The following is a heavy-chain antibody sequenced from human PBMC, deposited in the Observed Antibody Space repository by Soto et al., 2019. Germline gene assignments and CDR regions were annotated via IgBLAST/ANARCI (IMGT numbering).Heavy chain of an antibody. V-gene: IGHV5-51*01. D-gene: IGHD5-12*01. CDR1: GYSFTSYW. CDR3: ARLKRGYSGYYYYGMDV. CDR2: IYPGDSDT. J-gene: IGHJ6*02. Sequence: GESLKISCKGSGYSFTSYWIGWVRQMPGKGLEWMGIIYPGDSDTGYSPSFQGQVTISADKSISTAYLQWSSLKASDTAMYYCARLKRGYSGYYYYGMDVWGQGTTVTVSS.